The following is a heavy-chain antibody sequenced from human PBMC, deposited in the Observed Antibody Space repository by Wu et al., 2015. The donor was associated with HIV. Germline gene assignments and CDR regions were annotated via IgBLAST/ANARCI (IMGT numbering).Heavy chain of an antibody. CDR3: ARAHYYGSGRPTGLYYAFDV. CDR1: GYTFTSYD. J-gene: IGHJ6*02. CDR2: MNPNSGNT. D-gene: IGHD3-10*01. V-gene: IGHV1-8*01. Sequence: QVQLVQSGAEVKKPGASVKVSCKASGYTFTSYDINWVRQATGQGLEWMGWMNPNSGNTGYAQKFQGRVTMTRNTSISTAYMELSSLRSKDTAVYYCARAHYYGSGRPTGLYYAFDVWGQGTTVTVSS.